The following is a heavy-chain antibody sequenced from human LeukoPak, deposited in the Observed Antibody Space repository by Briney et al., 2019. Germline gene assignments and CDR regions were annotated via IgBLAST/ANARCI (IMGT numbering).Heavy chain of an antibody. Sequence: SETLSLTCAVYGGSFSGYYWSWIRQPPGEGLEWIGEINHSGSTNYNPSLKSRVTISVDTSKNQFSLKLSSVTAADTAVYYCARGHIPTYYYDSSGYSAWFDPWGQGTLVTVSS. J-gene: IGHJ5*02. CDR2: INHSGST. D-gene: IGHD3-22*01. CDR3: ARGHIPTYYYDSSGYSAWFDP. CDR1: GGSFSGYY. V-gene: IGHV4-34*01.